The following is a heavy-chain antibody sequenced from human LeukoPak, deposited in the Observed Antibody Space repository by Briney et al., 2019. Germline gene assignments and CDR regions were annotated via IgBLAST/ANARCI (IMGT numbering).Heavy chain of an antibody. CDR2: IWSDGSEK. CDR3: ARAGFGEFPTPTGNYGMDV. V-gene: IGHV3-33*01. CDR1: GFTFRTRG. D-gene: IGHD3-16*01. J-gene: IGHJ6*02. Sequence: TGGSLRLSCAASGFTFRTRGMHWVRQTPGKGLEWVAVIWSDGSEKYYADAVKGRFTISRENSKNTLYLQMDSLRAEDTAVYYCARAGFGEFPTPTGNYGMDVWGQGTTVTVSS.